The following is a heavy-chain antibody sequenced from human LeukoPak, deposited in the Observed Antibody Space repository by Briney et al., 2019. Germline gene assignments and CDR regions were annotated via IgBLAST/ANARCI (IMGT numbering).Heavy chain of an antibody. CDR3: AKDRYCSSTSCGDFDY. D-gene: IGHD2-2*01. Sequence: GGSLRLSCTAWVFTFSSYSMNWVRQAPGKGLEWVSAISGSGGSTYYADSVKGRFTISRDNSKNTLYLQMNSLRAEDTAVYYCAKDRYCSSTSCGDFDYWGQGTLVTVSS. CDR2: ISGSGGST. V-gene: IGHV3-23*01. J-gene: IGHJ4*02. CDR1: VFTFSSYS.